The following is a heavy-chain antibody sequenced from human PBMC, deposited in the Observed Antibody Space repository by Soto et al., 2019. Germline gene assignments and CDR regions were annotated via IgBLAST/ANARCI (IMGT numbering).Heavy chain of an antibody. D-gene: IGHD1-26*01. CDR3: VREPESWAVGANHFDY. CDR1: GGTFSSYT. J-gene: IGHJ4*02. V-gene: IGHV1-69*08. Sequence: QVQLVQSGAEVKKPGSSVKVSCKASGGTFSSYTISWVRQAPGQGLEWMGRIIPILGIANYAQKFQGRVTITADKSTSTAYMELSSLRSEDTAVYYCVREPESWAVGANHFDYWGQGTLVTVSS. CDR2: IIPILGIA.